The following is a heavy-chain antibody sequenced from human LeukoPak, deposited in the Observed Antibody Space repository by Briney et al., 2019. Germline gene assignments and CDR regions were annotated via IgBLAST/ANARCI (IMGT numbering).Heavy chain of an antibody. CDR1: GYSFTSYW. CDR3: ARLGGYCSGGSCYPTNNWFDP. V-gene: IGHV5-51*01. D-gene: IGHD2-15*01. Sequence: KDGESLKISCKGSGYSFTSYWIGWVRQMPGKGLEWMGIIYPGDSDTRYSPSFQGQVTISADKSISTAYLQWSSLKASDTAMYYCARLGGYCSGGSCYPTNNWFDPWGQGTLVTVSS. J-gene: IGHJ5*02. CDR2: IYPGDSDT.